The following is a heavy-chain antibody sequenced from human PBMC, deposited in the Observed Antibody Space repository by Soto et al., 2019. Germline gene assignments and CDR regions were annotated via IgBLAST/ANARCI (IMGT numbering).Heavy chain of an antibody. CDR3: AAGTAMFLTGYYFDY. J-gene: IGHJ4*02. Sequence: GGSLRLSCAASGFTFDDYAMHWVRQAPGKGLEWVSGISWNSGSIGYADSVKGRFTISRDNAKNSLYLQMNSLRAEDTALYYCAAGTAMFLTGYYFDYWGQGTLVTVSS. CDR1: GFTFDDYA. V-gene: IGHV3-9*01. D-gene: IGHD5-18*01. CDR2: ISWNSGSI.